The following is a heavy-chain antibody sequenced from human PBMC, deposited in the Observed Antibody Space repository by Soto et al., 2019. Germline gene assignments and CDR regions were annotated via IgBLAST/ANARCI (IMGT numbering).Heavy chain of an antibody. CDR3: ARYGSGECNRGSCYSPFDY. V-gene: IGHV4-30-4*01. Sequence: QVQLQESGPGLVKPSQTLSLTCTVSGRSISSVNYYWSWIRQPPGKGLEWIGYIYYSGSTYYNPSLSSRVTISADTSKTQFSLKLSSVTAADTAVYYCARYGSGECNRGSCYSPFDYWGQGTLVTVSS. D-gene: IGHD2-15*01. CDR1: GRSISSVNYY. J-gene: IGHJ4*02. CDR2: IYYSGST.